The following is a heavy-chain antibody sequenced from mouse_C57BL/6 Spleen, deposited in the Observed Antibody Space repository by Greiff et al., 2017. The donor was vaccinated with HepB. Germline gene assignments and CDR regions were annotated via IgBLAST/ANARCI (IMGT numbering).Heavy chain of an antibody. Sequence: DVKLQESGPGLVKPSQSLSLTCSVPGYSITSGYYWNWIRQFPGNKLEWMGYISYDGSNNYNPSLQNRISITRDTSKNQFFLKLNSVTTEDTATYYCAREWYYGPYYFDYWGQGTTLTVSS. D-gene: IGHD1-1*01. V-gene: IGHV3-6*01. CDR2: ISYDGSN. CDR1: GYSITSGYY. CDR3: AREWYYGPYYFDY. J-gene: IGHJ2*01.